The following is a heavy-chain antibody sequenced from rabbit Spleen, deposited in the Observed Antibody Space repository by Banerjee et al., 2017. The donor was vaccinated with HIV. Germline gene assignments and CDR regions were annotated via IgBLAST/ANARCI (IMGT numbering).Heavy chain of an antibody. CDR1: GFSFSSTYY. Sequence: QSLEESGGDLVKPGASLTLTCTASGFSFSSTYYMCWVRQPPGKGLEWIGCIDTGSSGFTYFASWAKGRFTISKTSSTAVTLHMTSLTAADTATYFCARDTSSSFSSYGMDLWGPGTLVTVS. D-gene: IGHD1-1*01. V-gene: IGHV1S40*01. CDR2: IDTGSSGFT. J-gene: IGHJ6*01. CDR3: ARDTSSSFSSYGMDL.